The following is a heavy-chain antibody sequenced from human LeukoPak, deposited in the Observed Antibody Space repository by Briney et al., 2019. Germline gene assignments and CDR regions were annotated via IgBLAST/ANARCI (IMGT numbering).Heavy chain of an antibody. CDR1: GFTFSSYA. CDR2: ISGSGGST. Sequence: TGGSLRLSCAASGFTFSSYAMSWVRQAPGKGLEWVSAISGSGGSTYYADSVKGRFTISRDNSKNTLYLQMNSLRAEDTAVYYCAKTTVRYHYFDYWGQGTLVTVSS. J-gene: IGHJ4*02. D-gene: IGHD4-11*01. V-gene: IGHV3-23*01. CDR3: AKTTVRYHYFDY.